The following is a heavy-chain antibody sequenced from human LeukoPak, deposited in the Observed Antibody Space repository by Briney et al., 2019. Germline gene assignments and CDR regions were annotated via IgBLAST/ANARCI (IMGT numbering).Heavy chain of an antibody. CDR1: GFTFNRNA. J-gene: IGHJ4*02. V-gene: IGHV3-23*01. CDR2: IGGSGDKT. D-gene: IGHD6-19*01. CDR3: VRRGDASSGWGDHDY. Sequence: GGSLRLSCAASGFTFNRNAFSWVRQAPGKGLEWVSTIGGSGDKTFYADSVKGRFTISRGNSKNMLHLQMSSLTGEDTALYYCVRRGDASSGWGDHDYWGQGALVTVSS.